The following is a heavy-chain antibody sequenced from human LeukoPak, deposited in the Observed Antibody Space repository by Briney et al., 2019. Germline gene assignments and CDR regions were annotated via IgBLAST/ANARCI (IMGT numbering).Heavy chain of an antibody. V-gene: IGHV5-51*01. CDR1: GYSFTSYW. CDR3: ARVYYDILTGYDY. CDR2: IYPGDSDT. D-gene: IGHD3-9*01. Sequence: GESLKIPCKGSGYSFTSYWIGWVRQMPGKGLEWMGIIYPGDSDTRYSPSFQGQVTISADKSISTAYLQWSSLKASDTAMYYCARVYYDILTGYDYWGQGTLVTVSS. J-gene: IGHJ4*02.